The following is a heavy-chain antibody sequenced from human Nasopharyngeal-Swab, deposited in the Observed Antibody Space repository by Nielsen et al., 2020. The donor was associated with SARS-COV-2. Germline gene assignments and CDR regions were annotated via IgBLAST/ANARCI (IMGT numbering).Heavy chain of an antibody. V-gene: IGHV3-48*01. Sequence: GESLKISCAASGFALSTYGINWVRQAPGKGLEWVARISRGGDITYYADSVRGRFTVSRDNAKESVHLQINSLRAEDTGVYHCGRVRYDGSGKYKGMDVWGQGTTVTVSS. CDR1: GFALSTYG. CDR2: ISRGGDIT. CDR3: GRVRYDGSGKYKGMDV. J-gene: IGHJ6*02. D-gene: IGHD3-10*01.